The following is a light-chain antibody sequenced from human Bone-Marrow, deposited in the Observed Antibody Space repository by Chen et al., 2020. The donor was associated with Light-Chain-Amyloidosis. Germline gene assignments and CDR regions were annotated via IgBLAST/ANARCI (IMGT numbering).Light chain of an antibody. CDR1: KIGIKS. CDR3: QVWDGLLDHVV. CDR2: YDT. V-gene: IGLV3-21*04. J-gene: IGLJ2*01. Sequence: SYVLTQPPSVSVAPGETATLTCGGNKIGIKSVHWYHQKPGQAPVLVVYYDTERPSGIPVRFSASNSGNTATLTISRVEAGDEADYYCQVWDGLLDHVVFGGGTRLTVL.